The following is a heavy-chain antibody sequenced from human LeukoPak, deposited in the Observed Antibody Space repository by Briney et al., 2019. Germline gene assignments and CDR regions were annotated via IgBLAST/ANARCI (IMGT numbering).Heavy chain of an antibody. D-gene: IGHD5-24*01. CDR2: IYSDGRT. CDR1: GFTVSSNY. CDR3: ARAAGRWLQF. Sequence: GGSLRLSCAASGFTVSSNYMSWVRQAPGKGLEWVSVIYSDGRTYYADSVKGRFTISRDNSKNTLYLETNSLRAEDTAVYYCARAAGRWLQFWGQGTLVTVSS. J-gene: IGHJ4*02. V-gene: IGHV3-53*01.